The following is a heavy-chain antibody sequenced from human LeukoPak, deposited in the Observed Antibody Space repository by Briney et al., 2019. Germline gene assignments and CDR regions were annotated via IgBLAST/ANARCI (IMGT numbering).Heavy chain of an antibody. CDR3: ATWSDGWEFDH. CDR2: IRDDGSDQ. V-gene: IGHV3-7*05. J-gene: IGHJ4*02. CDR1: GLTFNKKW. Sequence: GGSLRLSCAASGLTFNKKWMTWVRQAPGKGLQWVAHIRDDGSDQFYVDSVKGRFTISRDNARGSVSLQMNSLTYEDTAVYYCATWSDGWEFDHWGQGTLVSVSS. D-gene: IGHD5-24*01.